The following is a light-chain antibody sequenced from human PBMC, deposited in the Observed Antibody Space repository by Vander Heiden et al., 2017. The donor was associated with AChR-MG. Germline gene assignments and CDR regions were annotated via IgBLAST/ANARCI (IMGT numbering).Light chain of an antibody. CDR2: GAS. Sequence: EIVMTQSPATLSVSPGERATLSCRASQSVSSNLAWYQQKPGQAPRLLIYGASTRATGIPARFSGSGYGTEFTLTISSLQSEDFAVYYCQQDNNWPPWTFGQGTKEEIK. CDR1: QSVSSN. V-gene: IGKV3-15*01. J-gene: IGKJ1*01. CDR3: QQDNNWPPWT.